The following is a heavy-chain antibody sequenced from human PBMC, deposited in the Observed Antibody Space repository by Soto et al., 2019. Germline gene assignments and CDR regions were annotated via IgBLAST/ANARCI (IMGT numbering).Heavy chain of an antibody. CDR2: INHSGST. V-gene: IGHV4-34*01. CDR1: GGSFSGYY. CDR3: ARVRSSWYDYYYGMDV. J-gene: IGHJ6*02. D-gene: IGHD6-13*01. Sequence: SETLSLTCAVYGGSFSGYYWSWIRQPPGKGLEWIGEINHSGSTNYNPSLKSRVTISVDTSKNQFSLKLSSVTAADTAVYYCARVRSSWYDYYYGMDVWGQGTTVTVSS.